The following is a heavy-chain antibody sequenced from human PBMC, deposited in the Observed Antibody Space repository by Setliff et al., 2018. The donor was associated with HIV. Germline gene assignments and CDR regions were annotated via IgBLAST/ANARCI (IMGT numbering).Heavy chain of an antibody. Sequence: PSETLSLTCTVSGGSISSYCWSWIRQPAGKGLEWIGHIYTSGSTNYNPSLKSRVTMSVDTSENQFSLKLSSVTAADTAVYYCARDVPWGDYYYYMDVWGKGTTVTVSS. CDR3: ARDVPWGDYYYYMDV. CDR1: GGSISSYC. D-gene: IGHD3-16*01. CDR2: IYTSGST. V-gene: IGHV4-4*07. J-gene: IGHJ6*03.